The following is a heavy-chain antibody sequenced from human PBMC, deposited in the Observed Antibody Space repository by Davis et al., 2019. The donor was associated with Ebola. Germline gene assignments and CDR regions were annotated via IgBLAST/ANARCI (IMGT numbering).Heavy chain of an antibody. CDR3: ARDAIVSHRHIVATHYYYYGMDV. D-gene: IGHD5-12*01. V-gene: IGHV3-21*01. J-gene: IGHJ6*02. Sequence: GGSLRLSCAASGFTFSSYSMNWVRQAPGKGLEWVSFISSSSSYIYYADSVKGRFTISRDNAKNSLYLQMNSLRAEDTAVYYCARDAIVSHRHIVATHYYYYGMDVWGQGTTVTVSS. CDR1: GFTFSSYS. CDR2: ISSSSSYI.